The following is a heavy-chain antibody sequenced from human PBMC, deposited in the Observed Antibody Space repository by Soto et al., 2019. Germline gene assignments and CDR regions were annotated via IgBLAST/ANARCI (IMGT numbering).Heavy chain of an antibody. D-gene: IGHD2-2*01. Sequence: EVQLVESGGGLVQPGGSLRLSCAASGFTFSSYKMTWVRQAPGKGLEWVSYISSGSTTIYYADSVKGRFTISRDNAKNSPYLQMNSLRDEDTAVYYCARDRCSSNSGSCDYWGQGTLVTVAS. CDR2: ISSGSTTI. V-gene: IGHV3-48*02. CDR1: GFTFSSYK. J-gene: IGHJ4*02. CDR3: ARDRCSSNSGSCDY.